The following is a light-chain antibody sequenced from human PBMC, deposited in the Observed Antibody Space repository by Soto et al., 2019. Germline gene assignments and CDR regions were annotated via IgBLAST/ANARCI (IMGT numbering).Light chain of an antibody. V-gene: IGKV3-15*01. CDR2: GAS. J-gene: IGKJ4*01. Sequence: EIVLTQSPGTLSLSPGERATLSCRASQSVSSNLAWYQQKPGQAPRLLISGASNGATGIPPKFSGSGSGTEFTLTVDSLQSDDIAVYYCQQYYNWPVTFGGGTKVDIK. CDR3: QQYYNWPVT. CDR1: QSVSSN.